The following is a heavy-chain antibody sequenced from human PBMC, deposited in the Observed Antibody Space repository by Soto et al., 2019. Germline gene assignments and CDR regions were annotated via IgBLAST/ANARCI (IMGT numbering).Heavy chain of an antibody. CDR1: GGTFSSYA. CDR2: IIPIFGTA. D-gene: IGHD6-19*01. CDR3: ARSTSAVAVAGSYGY. Sequence: QVQLVQSGAEVKKPGSSVKVSCKASGGTFSSYAISWVRQAPGQGLEWMGGIIPIFGTANYAQKFQGRVTITADEATSTAYMELSSLRYEDTAVYYWARSTSAVAVAGSYGYWGQGTLVPVSS. V-gene: IGHV1-69*01. J-gene: IGHJ4*02.